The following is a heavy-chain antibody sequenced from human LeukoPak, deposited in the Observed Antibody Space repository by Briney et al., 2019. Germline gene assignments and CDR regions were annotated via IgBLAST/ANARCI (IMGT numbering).Heavy chain of an antibody. CDR2: MYHSGST. Sequence: SETLSLTCAVSGYSISSGYYWGWFRQPPGKGLEWIGNMYHSGSTYYNPSLKSRVTISADRSKNQFSLKLSSVTAADTAVYYCATVRVPAHHRGGYYGSGVIIKFDYWGQGTLITVSS. J-gene: IGHJ4*02. V-gene: IGHV4-38-2*01. CDR3: ATVRVPAHHRGGYYGSGVIIKFDY. D-gene: IGHD3-10*01. CDR1: GYSISSGYY.